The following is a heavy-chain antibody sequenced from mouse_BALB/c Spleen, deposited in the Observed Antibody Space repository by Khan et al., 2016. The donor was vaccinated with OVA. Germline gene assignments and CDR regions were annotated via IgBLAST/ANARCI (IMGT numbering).Heavy chain of an antibody. J-gene: IGHJ1*01. Sequence: QIQLVQSGPELKKPGETVKISCKASGYTFTNYGMNWVKQAPGKGLKWMGWINTYTGEPTYADDFKGRFAFSLETSASTAYLQINNLKNEDTAKYCCARMKHYWYFDLWGAGTTVTVSS. CDR3: ARMKHYWYFDL. CDR1: GYTFTNYG. V-gene: IGHV9-3-1*01. CDR2: INTYTGEP.